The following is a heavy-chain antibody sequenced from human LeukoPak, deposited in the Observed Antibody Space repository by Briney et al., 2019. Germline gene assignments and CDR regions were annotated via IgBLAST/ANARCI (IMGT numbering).Heavy chain of an antibody. V-gene: IGHV1-18*01. D-gene: IGHD3-9*01. Sequence: ASVKVSCKASGYSFTTYGFSWVRQAPGQGLEWMGWISAHNGNINYVQKLHGRVTMTTDTSTSTAYMELRSLRSDDTAVYYCARDHTIFGLFDYWGQGTLVTVSS. J-gene: IGHJ4*02. CDR1: GYSFTTYG. CDR2: ISAHNGNI. CDR3: ARDHTIFGLFDY.